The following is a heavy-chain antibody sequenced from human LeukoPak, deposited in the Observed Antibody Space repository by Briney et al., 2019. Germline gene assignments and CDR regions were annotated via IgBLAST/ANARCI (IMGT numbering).Heavy chain of an antibody. J-gene: IGHJ4*02. CDR3: ARIRSDYYLDY. V-gene: IGHV3-7*01. D-gene: IGHD2-15*01. CDR2: IKQAGSEN. CDR1: GVMFSSYW. Sequence: GGSLRLSCAASGVMFSSYWMTWVRQAPGKGLEWVANIKQAGSENSYVDSVKGRFTISRDNAKNSLYLQINSLRAEDTAVYYCARIRSDYYLDYWGQGTLVTVSS.